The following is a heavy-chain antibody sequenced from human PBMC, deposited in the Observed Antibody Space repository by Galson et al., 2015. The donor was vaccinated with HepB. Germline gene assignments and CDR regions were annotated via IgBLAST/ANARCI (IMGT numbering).Heavy chain of an antibody. J-gene: IGHJ3*01. D-gene: IGHD5-18*01. V-gene: IGHV3-7*01. CDR1: GFTFSYYA. CDR2: IKADGSDK. CDR3: VPDTSLVTF. Sequence: SLRLSCAASGFTFSYYAMNWVRQAPGKGLEWVANIKADGSDKHYVDSVKGRFTISRDNAKNSLNLQMNSLRAEDTAVYYCVPDTSLVTFWGQGTLVTVSS.